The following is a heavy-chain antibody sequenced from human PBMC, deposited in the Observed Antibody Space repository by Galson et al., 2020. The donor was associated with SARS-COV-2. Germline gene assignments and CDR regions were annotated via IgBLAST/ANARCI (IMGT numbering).Heavy chain of an antibody. CDR3: ATMKGDRNAFDI. V-gene: IGHV5-51*01. Sequence: GESLKISCKASGFRFTDYWIGWVRQMPGKGLQWIGTIYPGDSNTRYTPSLQGHVTISVDKSITTAYLRWSSLTASDTALYYCATMKGDRNAFDIWGQGTMVTVSS. CDR1: GFRFTDYW. CDR2: IYPGDSNT. J-gene: IGHJ3*02. D-gene: IGHD2-21*02.